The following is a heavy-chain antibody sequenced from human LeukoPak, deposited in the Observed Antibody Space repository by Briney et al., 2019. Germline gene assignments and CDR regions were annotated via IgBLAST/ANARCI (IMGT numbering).Heavy chain of an antibody. V-gene: IGHV1-46*01. CDR2: INPSGGST. J-gene: IGHJ6*03. D-gene: IGHD4-17*01. CDR3: ARGTTEDYYYYYMDV. CDR1: GYTFTSYY. Sequence: ASVKVSCKASGYTFTSYYIHWVRQAPGQGLEWLGLINPSGGSTSYAQKFQGRVTMTRDMSTSTVYMELSSLRSEDTAVYYCARGTTEDYYYYYMDVWGKGTTVTVSS.